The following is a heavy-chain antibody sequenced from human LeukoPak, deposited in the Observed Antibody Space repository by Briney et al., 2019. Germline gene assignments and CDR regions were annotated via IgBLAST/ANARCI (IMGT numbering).Heavy chain of an antibody. D-gene: IGHD3-22*01. J-gene: IGHJ4*02. Sequence: SETLSLTCTVSGDSINSLDLWSWVRQPPGKGLEWIGEMYLSGTTHSNPSAKSRVTISIDKSKNQFFLNLSSVTAADTAVYYCAGLVGRYSSGLYYYYFDYWGQGTLVTVSS. CDR1: GDSINSLDL. CDR2: MYLSGTT. V-gene: IGHV4-4*02. CDR3: AGLVGRYSSGLYYYYFDY.